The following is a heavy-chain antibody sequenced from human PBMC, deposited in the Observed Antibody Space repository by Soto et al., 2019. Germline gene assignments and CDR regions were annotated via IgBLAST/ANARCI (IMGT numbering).Heavy chain of an antibody. Sequence: QVQLVQSGTEERKPGASVKVSCKALGYTFSTYAMHWVRRAPGQSREWMGWFNGGNGNIKYSQKFEGRVTITTDTAASTAYMELNMLRSEDTAVYYCARGNVWGGCLDYWGKGTLVSVSS. CDR3: ARGNVWGGCLDY. CDR1: GYTFSTYA. CDR2: FNGGNGNI. J-gene: IGHJ4*02. V-gene: IGHV1-3*05. D-gene: IGHD3-16*01.